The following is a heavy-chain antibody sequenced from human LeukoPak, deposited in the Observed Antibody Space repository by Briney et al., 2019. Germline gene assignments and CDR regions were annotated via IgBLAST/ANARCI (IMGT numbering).Heavy chain of an antibody. CDR3: ARVVPAATRFDY. J-gene: IGHJ4*02. V-gene: IGHV4-39*01. D-gene: IGHD2-2*01. Sequence: SETLSLTCTVSGGSTSSSSYYWGWIRQPPGKGLEWIGSIYYSGSTYYNPSLKSRVTISVDTSKNQFSLKLSSVTAADTAVYYCARVVPAATRFDYWGQGTLVTVSS. CDR1: GGSTSSSSYY. CDR2: IYYSGST.